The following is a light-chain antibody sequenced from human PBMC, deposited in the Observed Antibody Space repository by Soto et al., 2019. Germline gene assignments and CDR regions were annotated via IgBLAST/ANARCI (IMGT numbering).Light chain of an antibody. CDR3: QKRYNWPIT. CDR1: QSVSGY. Sequence: EIVLTQSPATLSLSPGETATLSCRASQSVSGYIGWYQQKPGQAPRLLIYADSNSATGIPASLSGSGSGTDFTLTISSLEPEDFSVYYCQKRYNWPITXGQGTRLEIK. CDR2: ADS. J-gene: IGKJ5*01. V-gene: IGKV3-11*01.